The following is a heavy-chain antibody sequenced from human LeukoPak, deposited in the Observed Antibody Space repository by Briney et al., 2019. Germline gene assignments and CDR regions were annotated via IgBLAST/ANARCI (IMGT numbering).Heavy chain of an antibody. Sequence: GRSLRLSCTASGFTFGDYAMSWFRQAPGKGLEWVGFIRSKAYGGTTEYAASVKGRFTISRGDSKSIAYLQMNSLKTEDTAVYYCTRSLPYYYDSSGYYETPDYWGQGTLVTVSS. CDR2: IRSKAYGGTT. J-gene: IGHJ4*02. D-gene: IGHD3-22*01. CDR3: TRSLPYYYDSSGYYETPDY. V-gene: IGHV3-49*03. CDR1: GFTFGDYA.